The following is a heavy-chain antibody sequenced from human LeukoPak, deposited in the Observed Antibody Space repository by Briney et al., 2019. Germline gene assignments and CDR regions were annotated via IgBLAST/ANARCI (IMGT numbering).Heavy chain of an antibody. CDR1: GFTFSSYA. CDR2: ISGSGGSK. J-gene: IGHJ4*02. V-gene: IGHV3-23*01. CDR3: GNPELVAAIWDH. D-gene: IGHD6-25*01. Sequence: GGSLRLSCAASGFTFSSYAMSWVRQAPGKGLEWVATISGSGGSKYYVDSVKGRFTISRDNSKNTLYLQMNSLRAEDTAVYYCGNPELVAAIWDHWGQGTLVTASS.